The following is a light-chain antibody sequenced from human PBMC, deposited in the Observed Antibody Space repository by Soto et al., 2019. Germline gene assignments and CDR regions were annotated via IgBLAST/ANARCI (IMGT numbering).Light chain of an antibody. J-gene: IGKJ3*01. Sequence: DFQMTQSPSSLSASVGDTVTITCRASQDIGTFLNWYQQKPGKAPKLLIYAASDLLSGVSSRFSGSGSGTDFTLTLSSLQPEDFATYYCQQSYSTPQITFGPGTKVDMK. CDR3: QQSYSTPQIT. CDR1: QDIGTF. CDR2: AAS. V-gene: IGKV1-39*01.